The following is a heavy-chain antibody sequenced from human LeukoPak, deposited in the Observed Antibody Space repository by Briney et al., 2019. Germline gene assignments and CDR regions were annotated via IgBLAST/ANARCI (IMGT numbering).Heavy chain of an antibody. Sequence: ASVKVSCKASGYTFTSYAMHWVRQAPGQRLEWMGWINAGNGNTKYSQKFQGRVTITRDTSASTAYMELSRLRSDDTAVYYCARYYYDSSGYYYQDAFDIWGQGTMVTVSS. J-gene: IGHJ3*02. V-gene: IGHV1-3*01. CDR3: ARYYYDSSGYYYQDAFDI. CDR1: GYTFTSYA. CDR2: INAGNGNT. D-gene: IGHD3-22*01.